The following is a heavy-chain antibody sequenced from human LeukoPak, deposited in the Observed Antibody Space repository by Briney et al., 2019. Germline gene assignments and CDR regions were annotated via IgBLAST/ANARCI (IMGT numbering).Heavy chain of an antibody. J-gene: IGHJ4*02. V-gene: IGHV4-38-2*02. Sequence: SETLSLTCTSSGYSISSGYYWGWIRQPPGKGPEWIGSIHHSGNTYYNPSLKSRVTISVDTSKNQFSLKLNSVTAADTAVYYCARDSWPEVVRFDYWGQGTLVTVSS. D-gene: IGHD1-14*01. CDR2: IHHSGNT. CDR3: ARDSWPEVVRFDY. CDR1: GYSISSGYY.